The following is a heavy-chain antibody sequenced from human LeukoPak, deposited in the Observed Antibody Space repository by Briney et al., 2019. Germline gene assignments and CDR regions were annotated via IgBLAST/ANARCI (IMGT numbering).Heavy chain of an antibody. J-gene: IGHJ4*02. CDR1: GYTFTGYY. CDR2: INPNSGGT. Sequence: GASVKVSCKASGYTFTGYYMHWVRQAPGQGLEWMGWINPNSGGTNYAQKFQGRVTMTRDTSISTAYMELSRLRSDDTAVYYCARGVGYYDSSGRTQYYFDYWGQGTLVTVSS. V-gene: IGHV1-2*02. CDR3: ARGVGYYDSSGRTQYYFDY. D-gene: IGHD3-22*01.